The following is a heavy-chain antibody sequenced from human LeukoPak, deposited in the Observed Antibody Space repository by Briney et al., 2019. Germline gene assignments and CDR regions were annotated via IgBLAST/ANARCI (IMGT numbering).Heavy chain of an antibody. J-gene: IGHJ6*03. Sequence: SETLSLTCAVYGGSFSGYYWSWIRQPPGKGLEWIGEINHSGSTNYNPSLKSRVTISVDTSKNQFSLKLSSVTAADTAVYYCARSSHYYYYYMDVWGKGTTVTISS. CDR1: GGSFSGYY. CDR2: INHSGST. D-gene: IGHD6-6*01. CDR3: ARSSHYYYYYMDV. V-gene: IGHV4-34*01.